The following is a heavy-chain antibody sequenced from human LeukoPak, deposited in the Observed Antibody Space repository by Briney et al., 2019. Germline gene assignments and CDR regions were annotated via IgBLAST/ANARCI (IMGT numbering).Heavy chain of an antibody. CDR3: ARETLTYFYDSGSRH. CDR2: IWYDGSSK. J-gene: IGHJ4*02. Sequence: GGSLRLSCAASGFTFSSYAMHWVRQAPGKGLEWVAVIWYDGSSKYYADSVKGRFTISRDNSKNTLYLQMNSLRAEDTAVYYCARETLTYFYDSGSRHWGQGTLVTVSS. V-gene: IGHV3-33*01. D-gene: IGHD3-10*01. CDR1: GFTFSSYA.